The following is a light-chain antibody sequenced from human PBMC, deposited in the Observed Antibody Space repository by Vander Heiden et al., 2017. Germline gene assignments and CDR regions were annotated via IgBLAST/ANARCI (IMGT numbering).Light chain of an antibody. J-gene: IGKJ4*01. CDR1: QSISSW. CDR3: LQYNSYSIT. Sequence: DIQMTQSPSTLSASVGDRVTITCRASQSISSWLAWYQQKPGKAPKLLIYKASSLESGVPSRFSGSGSGTEFTLTISSLQPDDFATYYCLQYNSYSITFGGGTKVEIK. CDR2: KAS. V-gene: IGKV1-5*03.